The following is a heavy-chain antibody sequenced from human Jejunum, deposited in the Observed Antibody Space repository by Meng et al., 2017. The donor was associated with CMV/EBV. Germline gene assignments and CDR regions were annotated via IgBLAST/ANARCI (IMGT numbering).Heavy chain of an antibody. D-gene: IGHD3-22*01. CDR3: ARGFSNGYLPFDY. CDR2: IIAVLKTP. V-gene: IGHV1-69*01. J-gene: IGHJ4*02. CDR1: GGVFNNYA. Sequence: QVQLGQFGTGGKKPGSSVKVSCKSSGGVFNNYALNWVRQAPGQGLEWMGGIIAVLKTPTYAQKFRGRLTITADESTGTTYMELTSLTSEDTAVYYCARGFSNGYLPFDYWGQGTLVTVSS.